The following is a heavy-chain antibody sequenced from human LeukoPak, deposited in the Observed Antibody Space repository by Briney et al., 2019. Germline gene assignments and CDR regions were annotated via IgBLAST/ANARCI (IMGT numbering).Heavy chain of an antibody. J-gene: IGHJ5*02. CDR1: GGSISSGSYY. CDR2: IYTSGST. CDR3: ARGTVVVISGGVGWFDP. D-gene: IGHD3-22*01. Sequence: SSETLSLTCTVSGGSISSGSYYWSWIRQPAGKGLEWIGRIYTSGSTNYNPSLKSRVTISVDTSKNPFSLKLSSVTAADTAVYYCARGTVVVISGGVGWFDPWGQGTLVTVSS. V-gene: IGHV4-61*02.